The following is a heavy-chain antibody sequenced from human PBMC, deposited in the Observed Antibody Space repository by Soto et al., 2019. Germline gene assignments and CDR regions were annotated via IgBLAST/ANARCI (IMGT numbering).Heavy chain of an antibody. CDR1: GFTFNNAW. J-gene: IGHJ3*01. CDR3: NTGPGGST. CDR2: IKSKADGGII. V-gene: IGHV3-15*01. Sequence: EVQLVESGGGLVKPGGSLRLSCAASGFTFNNAWMTWVRQAPGKGLEWVGRIKSKADGGIIDYAAPVRGRFTISRDDAKNTVYLQMNSLKTDDTTMDYCNTGPGGSTWGQGTMVTVSS.